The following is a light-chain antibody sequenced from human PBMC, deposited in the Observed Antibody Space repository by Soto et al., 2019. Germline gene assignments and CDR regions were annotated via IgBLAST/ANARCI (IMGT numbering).Light chain of an antibody. J-gene: IGLJ1*01. V-gene: IGLV1-40*01. CDR3: QSYDSSLSGYV. Sequence: QSVLTQPPSVSGAPGRRVTISCTGSSANIGAAYNVDWYQQLPGTAPKLLIYGTNNRPSGVPARFTGSKSGTSASLAIAGLQAEDEGDYYCQSYDSSLSGYVFGTGTKVTVL. CDR2: GTN. CDR1: SANIGAAYN.